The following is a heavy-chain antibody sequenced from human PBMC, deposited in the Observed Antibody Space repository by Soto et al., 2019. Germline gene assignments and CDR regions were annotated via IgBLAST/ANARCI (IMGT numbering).Heavy chain of an antibody. V-gene: IGHV3-23*01. CDR3: AKARQAQSHYYHGMDV. CDR2: ISGSGYGT. CDR1: GFTFHNNA. Sequence: EGLLLESGGDLAQPGVSLRLSCVASGFTFHNNAMNWVRQAPGKGLEWVSAISGSGYGTYYADAVKGRFTISRDSSSNTLYLQMNSLRAEDTAVYYCAKARQAQSHYYHGMDVWGQGTTVTVSS. D-gene: IGHD6-19*01. J-gene: IGHJ6*02.